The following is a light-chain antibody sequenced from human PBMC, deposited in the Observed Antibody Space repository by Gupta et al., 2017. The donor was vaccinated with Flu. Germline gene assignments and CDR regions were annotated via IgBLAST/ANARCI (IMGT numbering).Light chain of an antibody. CDR1: QSVLYSSNNKNY. Sequence: DIVMSQSPYSLSVSLGERATINCKSSQSVLYSSNNKNYLAWYQQKPGQPPKLLIYWASTRESGVPDRFSGSGSGTDFTLTISSLQAEDVAVYYCQQNYRTPWTFGQGTKVEI. V-gene: IGKV4-1*01. CDR2: WAS. J-gene: IGKJ1*01. CDR3: QQNYRTPWT.